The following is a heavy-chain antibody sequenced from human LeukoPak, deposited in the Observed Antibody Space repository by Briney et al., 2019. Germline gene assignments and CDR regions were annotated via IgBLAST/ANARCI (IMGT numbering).Heavy chain of an antibody. D-gene: IGHD3-10*01. CDR3: ARGLWFAVPGAFDI. CDR1: GDSISTYY. J-gene: IGHJ3*02. V-gene: IGHV4-59*01. CDR2: INYSGFT. Sequence: SETLSLTCTVSGDSISTYYWSWIRQPPGKRLEWIGYINYSGFTNYNPSLKSRVTISVDTSKNQFSLKLSSVTAADTAVYYCARGLWFAVPGAFDIWGRGTMVTVSS.